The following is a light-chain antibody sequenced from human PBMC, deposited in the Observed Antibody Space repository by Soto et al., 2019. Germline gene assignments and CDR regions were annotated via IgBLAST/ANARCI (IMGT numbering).Light chain of an antibody. J-gene: IGKJ1*01. CDR3: QHYNNWPPWT. Sequence: EIVLTQSPDTLSLSPGESATLSCRASRSVSSNYLAWYQQKPGQAPRLLVAGTSSRATGIPDRFSGSGSGTEFTLTITSLQSEDFALYYCQHYNNWPPWTFGQGTKV. V-gene: IGKV3D-15*01. CDR2: GTS. CDR1: RSVSSN.